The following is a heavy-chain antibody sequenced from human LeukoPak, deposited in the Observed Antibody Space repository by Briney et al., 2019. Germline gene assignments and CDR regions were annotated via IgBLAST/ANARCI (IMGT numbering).Heavy chain of an antibody. CDR2: ISSSSSTI. D-gene: IGHD3-22*01. CDR1: GFTFSSYS. CDR3: ARESSGYYLRGYYFDY. Sequence: PGGSLRLSCAASGFTFSSYSMNWVRQAPGKGLEWVSYISSSSSTIYYADSVKGRFTISRDNAKNSLYLQMNSLRAEDTAVYYCARESSGYYLRGYYFDYWGQGTLVTVSS. J-gene: IGHJ4*02. V-gene: IGHV3-48*01.